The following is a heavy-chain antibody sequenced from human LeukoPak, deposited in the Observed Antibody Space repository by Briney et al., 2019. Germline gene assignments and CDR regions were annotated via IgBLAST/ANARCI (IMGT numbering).Heavy chain of an antibody. CDR2: ISYDGSNK. D-gene: IGHD1-26*01. Sequence: GGSLRLSCAASGFTFSSYAMHWVRQAPGKGLEWVAVISYDGSNKYYADSVKGRFTISRDNSKNTLYLQMNSLRAEDTAVYYCARGVSYSGSANWFDPWGQGTLVTVSS. J-gene: IGHJ5*02. CDR3: ARGVSYSGSANWFDP. V-gene: IGHV3-30*04. CDR1: GFTFSSYA.